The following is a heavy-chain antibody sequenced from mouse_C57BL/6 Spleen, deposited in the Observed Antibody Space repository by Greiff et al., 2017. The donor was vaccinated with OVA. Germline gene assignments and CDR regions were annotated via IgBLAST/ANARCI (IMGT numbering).Heavy chain of an antibody. CDR2: ISDGGSYT. Sequence: DVMLVESGGGLVKPGGSLKLSCAASGFTFSSYAMSWVRQTPEKRLEWVATISDGGSYTYYPDNVKGRFTISRDNAKNNLYLQMSHLKSEDTAMYYCARDSGTGRGYWYFDVWGTGTTVTVSS. CDR1: GFTFSSYA. J-gene: IGHJ1*03. D-gene: IGHD4-1*01. CDR3: ARDSGTGRGYWYFDV. V-gene: IGHV5-4*01.